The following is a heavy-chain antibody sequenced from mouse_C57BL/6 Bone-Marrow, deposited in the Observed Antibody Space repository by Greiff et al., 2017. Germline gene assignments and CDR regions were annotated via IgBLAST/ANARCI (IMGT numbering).Heavy chain of an antibody. Sequence: QVQLQQPGAELVMPAASVKLSCKASGYTFTSYWMHWVKQRPGQGLEWIGEIDPSDSYTNYNQKFKGKSTLTVDKSSSTAYMQLSSLTSEYSAVYYFARQFAYWGQGTLVTVSA. V-gene: IGHV1-69*01. CDR3: ARQFAY. J-gene: IGHJ3*01. CDR2: IDPSDSYT. CDR1: GYTFTSYW.